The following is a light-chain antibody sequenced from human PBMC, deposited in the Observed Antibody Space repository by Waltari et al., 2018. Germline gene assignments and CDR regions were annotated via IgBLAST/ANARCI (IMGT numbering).Light chain of an antibody. J-gene: IGLJ2*01. V-gene: IGLV3-21*02. CDR2: DNT. CDR1: NLGTER. Sequence: SYVLPQPPSLSVAPGGTATITCGGDNLGTERGHRYQQTPGQAPVPVVYDNTSRPPGVPERCSGSKSENTATLTISRVEAGDQADYYCQVWDYNSNHVLFGGGTKVTVL. CDR3: QVWDYNSNHVL.